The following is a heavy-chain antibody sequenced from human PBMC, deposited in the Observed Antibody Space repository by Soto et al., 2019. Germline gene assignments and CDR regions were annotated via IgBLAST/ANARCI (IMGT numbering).Heavy chain of an antibody. J-gene: IGHJ4*02. CDR2: THPGHSET. D-gene: IGHD2-2*01. CDR3: VRHSSTSVRAPPEY. V-gene: IGHV5-51*01. CDR1: GYTFTNYW. Sequence: GVSQEISGKVSGYTFTNYWIGRVRQIPGRGLEWMGITHPGHSETKYSPAVEGHGTISADRSTRTAYLHWGSLKASDAAMYFCVRHSSTSVRAPPEYWGQGTRVTGSS.